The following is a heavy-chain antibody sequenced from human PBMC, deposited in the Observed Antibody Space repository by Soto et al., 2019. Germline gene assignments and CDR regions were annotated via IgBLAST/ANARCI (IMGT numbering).Heavy chain of an antibody. CDR1: GGSFSGYQ. CDR3: ARGLILWFGEFSRRGGYYSDKDV. CDR2: INDSGDT. V-gene: IGHV4-34*01. D-gene: IGHD3-10*01. Sequence: QVQLQQLGAGLLKPSATLSLTCAVYGGSFSGYQWCWIRQTPGNGLEWLGGINDSGDTNYQPAFKSRVHSWGDSPKKQISLGLSSVTAADTAVAYWARGLILWFGEFSRRGGYYSDKDVRGKWNTVTVYS. J-gene: IGHJ6*03.